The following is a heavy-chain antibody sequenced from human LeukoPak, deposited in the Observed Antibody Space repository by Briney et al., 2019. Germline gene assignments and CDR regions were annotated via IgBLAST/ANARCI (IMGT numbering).Heavy chain of an antibody. J-gene: IGHJ5*02. CDR1: GFTFSDYY. Sequence: PGGSLRLSCAASGFTFSDYYMSWIRQAPGKGLEWVSYISSSGSTIYYADSVKGRFTISRDNAKNSLYLQMNSLRAEDTAVYYCARGVRVQYSSGGWGGTNWFDPWGQGTLVTVSS. CDR2: ISSSGSTI. CDR3: ARGVRVQYSSGGWGGTNWFDP. D-gene: IGHD6-19*01. V-gene: IGHV3-11*01.